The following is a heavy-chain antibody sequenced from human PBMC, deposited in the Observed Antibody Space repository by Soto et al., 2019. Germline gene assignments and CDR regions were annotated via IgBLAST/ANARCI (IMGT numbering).Heavy chain of an antibody. V-gene: IGHV3-21*01. D-gene: IGHD3-22*01. J-gene: IGHJ4*02. CDR2: ISGSGNSK. Sequence: RRLSCAASGFTLSSYSMNWVRQAPGKGLEWVSSISGSGNSKYYADSVKGRFTISRDNAKNSLYLQMNSLRAEDTAVYSCARSLGRDTSGYYLWGQGTLVTVSS. CDR1: GFTLSSYS. CDR3: ARSLGRDTSGYYL.